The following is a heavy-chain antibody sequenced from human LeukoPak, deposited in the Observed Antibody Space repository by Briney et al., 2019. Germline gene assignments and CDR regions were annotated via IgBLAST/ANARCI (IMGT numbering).Heavy chain of an antibody. Sequence: GASVKVSCKASGYTFTSYAMNWVRQVPGQGLEWMGWINTSTGSPTYAQAFTGRFVFSLDTSVSTAYLQISSLKTEDTAVYYCACYDCGDYWGQGTLVTVSS. CDR3: ACYDCGDY. D-gene: IGHD2-2*01. CDR1: GYTFTSYA. J-gene: IGHJ4*02. CDR2: INTSTGSP. V-gene: IGHV7-4-1*02.